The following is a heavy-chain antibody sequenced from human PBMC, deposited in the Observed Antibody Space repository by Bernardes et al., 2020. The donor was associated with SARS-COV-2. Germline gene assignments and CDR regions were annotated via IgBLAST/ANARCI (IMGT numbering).Heavy chain of an antibody. Sequence: RGSLCLSCAASRFTFGIYWMRWVRPAPGKWLEWVANIKKEGTENNYVDSVKDRFTISRDNSKNSMYLQMNRLRGEETAVYFWEWDRAVNWFDTWGQGTLVTVSS. V-gene: IGHV3-7*01. CDR2: IKKEGTEN. J-gene: IGHJ5*02. D-gene: IGHD3-10*01. CDR1: RFTFGIYW. CDR3: EWDRAVNWFDT.